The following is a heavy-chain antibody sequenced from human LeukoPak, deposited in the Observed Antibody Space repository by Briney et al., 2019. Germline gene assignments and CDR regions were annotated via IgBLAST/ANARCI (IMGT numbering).Heavy chain of an antibody. CDR3: ARDGRITIFGVVINYGMDV. CDR1: EFTFSTYS. J-gene: IGHJ6*02. D-gene: IGHD3-3*01. Sequence: GGSLRLSCAASEFTFSTYSMNWVRQAPGKGLEWVSSISSSSSYIYYADSVKGRFTISRDNAKNSLYLQMNSLRAEDTAVYYCARDGRITIFGVVINYGMDVWGQGTTVTVSS. CDR2: ISSSSSYI. V-gene: IGHV3-21*01.